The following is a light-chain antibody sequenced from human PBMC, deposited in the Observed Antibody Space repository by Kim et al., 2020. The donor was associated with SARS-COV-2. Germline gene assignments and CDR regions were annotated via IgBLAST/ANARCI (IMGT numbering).Light chain of an antibody. CDR1: SSDLGAYKY. CDR3: TSYAGSNNLDV. V-gene: IGLV2-8*01. Sequence: QSVTISCTGTSSDLGAYKYVSWYQQHPGKAPKLMIYEVNRRPSGVPDRFSGSKSGNTASLTVSGLQAEDEADYYCTSYAGSNNLDVFGTGTKVTVL. J-gene: IGLJ1*01. CDR2: EVN.